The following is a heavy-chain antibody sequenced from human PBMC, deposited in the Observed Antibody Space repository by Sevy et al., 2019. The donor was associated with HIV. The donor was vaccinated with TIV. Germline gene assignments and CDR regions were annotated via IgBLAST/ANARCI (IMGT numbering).Heavy chain of an antibody. D-gene: IGHD4-17*01. CDR2: ISGSGGRT. CDR1: GFTFSSYA. Sequence: GGSLRLSCAASGFTFSSYAMSWVRQAPGKGLEWVSAISGSGGRTYYADSVKGRFTISRDNSKNTLYLQMNSLRAEDTAVYCCAKDHGDSSFDYWGQGTLVTVSS. CDR3: AKDHGDSSFDY. J-gene: IGHJ4*02. V-gene: IGHV3-23*01.